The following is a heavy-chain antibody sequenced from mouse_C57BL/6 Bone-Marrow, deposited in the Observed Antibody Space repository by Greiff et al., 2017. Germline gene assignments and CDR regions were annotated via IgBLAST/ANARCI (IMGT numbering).Heavy chain of an antibody. CDR1: GYTFTTYP. Sequence: VQLQQSGAELVKPGASVKMSCKASGYTFTTYPIEWMKQNHGKSLEWIGNFHPYNDDTKYNEKFKGKATLTVEKSSSTVYLELSRLTSEDSAVYYCARPDYSGSRDWYFDVWGTGTTVTVSS. CDR3: ARPDYSGSRDWYFDV. V-gene: IGHV1-47*01. D-gene: IGHD1-1*01. J-gene: IGHJ1*03. CDR2: FHPYNDDT.